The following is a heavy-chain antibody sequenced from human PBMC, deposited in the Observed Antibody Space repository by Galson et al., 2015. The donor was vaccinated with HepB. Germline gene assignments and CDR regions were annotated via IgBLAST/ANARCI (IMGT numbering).Heavy chain of an antibody. V-gene: IGHV3-23*01. D-gene: IGHD3-10*01. CDR1: GFIFSSYA. CDR3: AKSRYLGSGSLDY. CDR2: ISSLGDST. Sequence: SLRLSCAASGFIFSSYAMTWVRQAPGKGLEWVSTISSLGDSTYYADCVKGRFTISRDNSNNALYLQMNSLRTEDTAVYYCAKSRYLGSGSLDYWGQRTLVTVSS. J-gene: IGHJ4*02.